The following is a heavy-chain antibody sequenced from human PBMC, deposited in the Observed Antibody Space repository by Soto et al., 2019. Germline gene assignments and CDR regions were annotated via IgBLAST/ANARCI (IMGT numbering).Heavy chain of an antibody. CDR2: ISGSGGNT. CDR1: GFTFSSYA. J-gene: IGHJ5*02. Sequence: EVQLLESGGGLVQPGGSLRLSCAASGFTFSSYAMSWVRQAPGKGLEWVSAISGSGGNTYYADSVKGRFTISRDNSKNTLYLQMNCLRAEDTAVYYCANYNYYDASGPSWGQGTLVTVSS. CDR3: ANYNYYDASGPS. V-gene: IGHV3-23*01. D-gene: IGHD3-22*01.